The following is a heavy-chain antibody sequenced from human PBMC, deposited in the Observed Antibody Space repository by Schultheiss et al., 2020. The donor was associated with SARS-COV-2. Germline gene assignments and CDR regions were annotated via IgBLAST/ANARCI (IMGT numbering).Heavy chain of an antibody. CDR1: GCSISSGGYY. CDR2: IDWDDDK. J-gene: IGHJ4*02. D-gene: IGHD4-17*01. V-gene: IGHV2-70*16. Sequence: TLSLTCTVSGCSISSGGYYWSWIRQPPGKALEWLARIDWDDDKFYSTSLKTRLTISKDTSKNQVVLTMTNMDPVDTATYYCARTFYGDHLDYWGQGTLVTVSS. CDR3: ARTFYGDHLDY.